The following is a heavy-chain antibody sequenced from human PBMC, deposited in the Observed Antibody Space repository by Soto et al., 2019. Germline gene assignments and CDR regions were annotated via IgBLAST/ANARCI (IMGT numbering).Heavy chain of an antibody. J-gene: IGHJ5*02. Sequence: QITLKESGPTLVKPTQTLTLTCTFSGFSLSTSGVGVGWIRQPPGKALEWLALIYWDDDKRYSPSLKSRLTIPKETSKNQLVLTMTNMDPVDTATYYCAHRQTGGCSGCSCYSWFDPWGQGTLVTVSS. CDR1: GFSLSTSGVG. CDR3: AHRQTGGCSGCSCYSWFDP. V-gene: IGHV2-5*02. D-gene: IGHD2-15*01. CDR2: IYWDDDK.